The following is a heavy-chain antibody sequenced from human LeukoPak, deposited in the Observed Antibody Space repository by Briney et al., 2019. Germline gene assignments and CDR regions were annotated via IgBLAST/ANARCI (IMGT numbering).Heavy chain of an antibody. V-gene: IGHV3-30*02. CDR3: AKDFSLLY. CDR2: IRYDGSNR. D-gene: IGHD2/OR15-2a*01. Sequence: SGGSLRLPCAASGFTFSNYGMHWVRQAPGKGLEWVAFIRYDGSNRYYADSVKGRFTISRDNSKSTLYLQMNSLRAEDTAMYYCAKDFSLLYWGQGTLVTVSS. CDR1: GFTFSNYG. J-gene: IGHJ4*02.